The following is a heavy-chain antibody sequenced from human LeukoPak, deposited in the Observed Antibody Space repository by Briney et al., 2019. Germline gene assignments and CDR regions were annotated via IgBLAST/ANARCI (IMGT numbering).Heavy chain of an antibody. Sequence: PGRSLRLSCAASGFTFSNYGMHWVRQAPGKGLEWVADIWYDGSNKYYADSVKGRFTISRHNSKNTLYLQMNSLRAEDTAVYYCATRRIEVAGTSPFDPWGQGTPVTVSS. CDR1: GFTFSNYG. CDR3: ATRRIEVAGTSPFDP. D-gene: IGHD6-19*01. CDR2: IWYDGSNK. V-gene: IGHV3-33*01. J-gene: IGHJ5*02.